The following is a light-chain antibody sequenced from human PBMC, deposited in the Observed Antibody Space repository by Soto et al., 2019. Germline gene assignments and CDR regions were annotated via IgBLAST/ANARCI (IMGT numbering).Light chain of an antibody. CDR3: QEYDSRMYT. V-gene: IGKV1-5*01. J-gene: IGKJ2*01. Sequence: DIQMTQSPATLSASVGDRVTITCRASQSIGLSFAWYQQKPGKAPRLLIDDDSHLYSGVPSRFSGRESGTEFTCTISSLQPDDFATYYCQEYDSRMYTFGPGTKLEIK. CDR2: DDS. CDR1: QSIGLS.